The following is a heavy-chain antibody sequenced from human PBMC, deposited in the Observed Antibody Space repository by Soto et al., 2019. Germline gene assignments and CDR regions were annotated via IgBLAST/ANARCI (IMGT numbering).Heavy chain of an antibody. CDR2: ISAYNGNT. Sequence: QVPLVQSGAEVKKPGASVKVSCQASGYTFTSYVISWVRQAPGQGLEGMGWISAYNGNTNYAQKLQGRVTMTTDTSTSTANMELRSLSSDDTAVYYCARVIGYCSGGSCYYFDYWGQGTLVTVSS. CDR1: GYTFTSYV. CDR3: ARVIGYCSGGSCYYFDY. V-gene: IGHV1-18*01. D-gene: IGHD2-15*01. J-gene: IGHJ4*02.